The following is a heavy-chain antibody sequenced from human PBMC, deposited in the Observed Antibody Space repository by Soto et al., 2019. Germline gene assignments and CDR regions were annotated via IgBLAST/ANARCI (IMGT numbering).Heavy chain of an antibody. D-gene: IGHD2-15*01. V-gene: IGHV1-46*01. CDR2: VNRSGGTA. CDR3: ARRYCSGGSCFCDF. Sequence: QVQPVQSGAEVKKPGASVKVSCKASGYTFTSHSVHWVRQAPGQGLEWMGIVNRSGGTANYAQKFQGRVTMTRDTSTNTVYMELSSLKSEDTAVYYCARRYCSGGSCFCDFWGQGTLVSVSS. J-gene: IGHJ4*02. CDR1: GYTFTSHS.